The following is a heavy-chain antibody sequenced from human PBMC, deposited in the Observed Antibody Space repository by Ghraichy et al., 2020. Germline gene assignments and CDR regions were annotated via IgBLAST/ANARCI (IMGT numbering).Heavy chain of an antibody. J-gene: IGHJ4*02. CDR2: INHSGST. CDR1: GGSFSGYY. V-gene: IGHV4-34*01. D-gene: IGHD2-15*01. Sequence: SETLSLTCAVYGGSFSGYYWSWIRQPPGKGLEWIGEINHSGSTNYNPSLKSRVTISVDTSKNQFSLKLSSVTAADTAVYYCARVVGYCSGGSCYKVDYWGQGTLVTVSS. CDR3: ARVVGYCSGGSCYKVDY.